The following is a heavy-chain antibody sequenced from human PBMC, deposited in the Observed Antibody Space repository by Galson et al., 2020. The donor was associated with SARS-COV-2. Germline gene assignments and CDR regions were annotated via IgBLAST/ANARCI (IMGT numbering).Heavy chain of an antibody. J-gene: IGHJ4*02. Sequence: SETLSLTCTVSGYSISSGYYWGWIRQPPGKGLEWIGSIYHSGSTYYNPSLKSRVTISVDTSKNQFSLKLSSVTAAYTAVYYCARVGSGSYYAADYWGQGTLVTVSS. D-gene: IGHD1-26*01. CDR1: GYSISSGYY. CDR2: IYHSGST. V-gene: IGHV4-38-2*02. CDR3: ARVGSGSYYAADY.